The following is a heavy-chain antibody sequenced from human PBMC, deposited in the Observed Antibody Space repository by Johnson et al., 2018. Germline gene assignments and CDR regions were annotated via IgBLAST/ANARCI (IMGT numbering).Heavy chain of an antibody. CDR3: ARRGGSSWYLSL. Sequence: QVQLQQWGAGLLKPSETLSLTCVVNGGSFSGNYWSWIRQPPGKGLEWIGEINQSGATNYDPSLRSRVTISKGTSNNQFSLTLTSVTAADAAVYYCARRGGSSWYLSLGGQGTLVTVSS. J-gene: IGHJ1*01. V-gene: IGHV4-34*01. CDR2: INQSGAT. CDR1: GGSFSGNY. D-gene: IGHD6-13*01.